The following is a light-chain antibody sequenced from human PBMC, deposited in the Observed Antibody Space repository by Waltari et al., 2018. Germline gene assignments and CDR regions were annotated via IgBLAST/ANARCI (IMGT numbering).Light chain of an antibody. CDR2: DAS. CDR1: QSVSSY. V-gene: IGKV3-11*01. CDR3: QQQTGRPLT. J-gene: IGKJ4*02. Sequence: SCRASQSVSSYYACCQQQPPHPPRRLINDASNRTTGIPARSSSSGACTEVTLTIISRVDEDVAVYYCQQQTGRPLTFGGGTKVEIK.